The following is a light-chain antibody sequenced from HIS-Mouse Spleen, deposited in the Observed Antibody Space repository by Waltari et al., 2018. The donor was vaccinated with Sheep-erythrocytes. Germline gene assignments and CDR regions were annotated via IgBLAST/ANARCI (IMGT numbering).Light chain of an antibody. CDR2: AAS. Sequence: DIQMTQSPSFLSASVGDRVTITCRASQRISSYLNWYQQKPGKAPKLLIYAASSLQSGVPSRFSGSGSGTDFTLTISSLQPEDFATYYCQQSYSTPQFTFGPGTKVDIK. CDR1: QRISSY. J-gene: IGKJ3*01. CDR3: QQSYSTPQFT. V-gene: IGKV1-39*01.